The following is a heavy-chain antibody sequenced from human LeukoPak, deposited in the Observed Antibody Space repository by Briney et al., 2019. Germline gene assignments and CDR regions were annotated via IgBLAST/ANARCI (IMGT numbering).Heavy chain of an antibody. D-gene: IGHD6-25*01. CDR1: GFTVSSNY. J-gene: IGHJ4*02. Sequence: PGGSLRLSCAASGFTVSSNYMSWVRQAPGKGLEWVSVIYSGGSTYYADSVKGRFTISRDNSKNTLYLQMNSQRAEDTAVYYCARQSAPYYFDYWGQGTLVTVSS. CDR3: ARQSAPYYFDY. CDR2: IYSGGST. V-gene: IGHV3-53*01.